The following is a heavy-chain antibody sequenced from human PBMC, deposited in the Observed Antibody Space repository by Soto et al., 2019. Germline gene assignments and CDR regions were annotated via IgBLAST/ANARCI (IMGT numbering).Heavy chain of an antibody. D-gene: IGHD2-2*02. Sequence: ASVKVFCKASGYSFANYDINWVRQATGQGLEWMGWMNPDSGNTGYAQKFQGRVTMTRDTSSSTAYMELSSLRSDDTAVYFCAKTYCNSATCYSGIFDSWGQGTLVTVSS. CDR3: AKTYCNSATCYSGIFDS. CDR2: MNPDSGNT. CDR1: GYSFANYD. J-gene: IGHJ4*02. V-gene: IGHV1-8*01.